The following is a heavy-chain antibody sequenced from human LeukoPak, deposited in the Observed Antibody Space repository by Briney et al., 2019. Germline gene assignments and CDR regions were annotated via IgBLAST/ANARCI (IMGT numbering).Heavy chain of an antibody. Sequence: ASVKVSCKASGYTFTGYYLHWVRQAPGQGLEWMGGIIPIFGTANYAQKFQGRVTITTDESTSTAYMELSSLRSEDTAVYYCARGDLKGHSGYYYYYMDVWGKGTTVTVSS. J-gene: IGHJ6*03. CDR1: GYTFTGYY. CDR2: IIPIFGTA. V-gene: IGHV1-69*05. CDR3: ARGDLKGHSGYYYYYMDV. D-gene: IGHD3-10*01.